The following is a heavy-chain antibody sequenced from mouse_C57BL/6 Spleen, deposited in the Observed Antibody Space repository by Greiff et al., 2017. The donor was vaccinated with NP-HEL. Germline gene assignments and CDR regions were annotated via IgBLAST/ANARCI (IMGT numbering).Heavy chain of an antibody. CDR2: ISDGGSYT. CDR1: GFTFSSYA. J-gene: IGHJ2*01. CDR3: ARDEGYYFDY. Sequence: EVKLMESGGGLVKPGGSLKLSCAASGFTFSSYAMSWVRQTPEKRLEWVATISDGGSYTYYPDNVKGRFTISRDNAKNNLYLQMSHLKSEDTAMYYCARDEGYYFDYWGQGTTLTVSS. V-gene: IGHV5-4*01.